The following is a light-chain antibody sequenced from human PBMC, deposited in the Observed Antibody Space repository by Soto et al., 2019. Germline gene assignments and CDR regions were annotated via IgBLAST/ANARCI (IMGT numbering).Light chain of an antibody. CDR1: NSHIGSKY. CDR2: ISN. J-gene: IGLJ1*01. CDR3: TVWDDKFFV. Sequence: VIMSDCGSNSHIGSKYVYWYQQLPGTAPKLHSYISNHRPSGVPDRFSGSKAVTSASLAISVLRPGHEDDYYCTVWDDKFFVLGTGTKVTV. V-gene: IGLV1-47*02.